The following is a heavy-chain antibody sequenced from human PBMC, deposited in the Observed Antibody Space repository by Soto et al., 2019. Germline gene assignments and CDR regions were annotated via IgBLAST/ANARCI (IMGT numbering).Heavy chain of an antibody. CDR2: IIPRVPTR. CDR3: ARSRLVAEFDDDGGNYDAFDT. Sequence: QMHLVQSGAEVEKPGSSVTVSCKTSGGPFNTNAISWLRQAPVQGLEWMGGIIPRVPTRNYAQRFQGRLRFNADEITSTVYMHLSSLRSDGTAIYFCARSRLVAEFDDDGGNYDAFDTWGQGTVVTVS. J-gene: IGHJ3*02. V-gene: IGHV1-69*01. CDR1: GGPFNTNA. D-gene: IGHD2-21*01.